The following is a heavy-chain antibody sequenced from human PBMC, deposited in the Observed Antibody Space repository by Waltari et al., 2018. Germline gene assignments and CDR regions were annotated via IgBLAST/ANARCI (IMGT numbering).Heavy chain of an antibody. D-gene: IGHD1-7*01. CDR2: IKQDGSEK. CDR3: ARRKWNYGSDDGMDV. Sequence: EVQLVESGGGLVQPGGSLRLSCAAPGFGISTYYLRWVRQAPGKGLEWVATIKQDGSEKYYVDSVKGRFTISRDNAKNSMYLQMNSLKAEDTAVYYCARRKWNYGSDDGMDVWGQGTTVTVSS. J-gene: IGHJ6*02. V-gene: IGHV3-7*01. CDR1: GFGISTYY.